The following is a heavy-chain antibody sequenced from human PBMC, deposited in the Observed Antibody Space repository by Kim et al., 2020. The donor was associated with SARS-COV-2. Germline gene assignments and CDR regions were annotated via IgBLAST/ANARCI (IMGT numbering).Heavy chain of an antibody. CDR3: ARGGYYYDSSGPNPYYFDY. CDR1: GGSFSGYY. V-gene: IGHV4-34*01. Sequence: SETLSLTCAVYGGSFSGYYWSWIRQPPGKGLEWIGEINHSGSTNYNPSLKSRVTISVDTSKNQFSLKLSSVTAADTAVYYCARGGYYYDSSGPNPYYFDYWGQGTLVTVSS. CDR2: INHSGST. D-gene: IGHD3-22*01. J-gene: IGHJ4*02.